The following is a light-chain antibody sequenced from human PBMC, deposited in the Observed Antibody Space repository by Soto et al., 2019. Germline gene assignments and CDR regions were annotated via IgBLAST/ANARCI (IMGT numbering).Light chain of an antibody. CDR3: QQYHSFST. V-gene: IGKV1-5*03. CDR2: KTS. J-gene: IGKJ1*01. Sequence: DIQMTQSPSTLSASVEDRVTITCRASQSLDSWWAWYQQKPGKPPKLLIYKTSILEFGVPSRFSGSGSGTLFTLTISSLQPDDFATYYCQQYHSFSTFGQGTKVEIK. CDR1: QSLDSW.